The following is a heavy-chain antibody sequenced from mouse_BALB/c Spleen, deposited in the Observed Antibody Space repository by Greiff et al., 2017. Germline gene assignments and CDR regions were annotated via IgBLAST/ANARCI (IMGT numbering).Heavy chain of an antibody. CDR1: GYSITSDYA. CDR2: ISYSGST. D-gene: IGHD4-1*01. Sequence: EVKLVESGPGLVKPSQSLSLTCTVTGYSITSDYAWNWIRQFPGNKLEWMGYISYSGSTSYNPSLKSRISITRDTSKNQFFLQLNSVTTEDTATYYCARKELGHYYAMDYWGQGTSVTVSS. CDR3: ARKELGHYYAMDY. J-gene: IGHJ4*01. V-gene: IGHV3-2*02.